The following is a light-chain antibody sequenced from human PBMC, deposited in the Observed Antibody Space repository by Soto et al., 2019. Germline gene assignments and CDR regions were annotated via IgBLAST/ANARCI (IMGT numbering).Light chain of an antibody. CDR1: QSVGSNY. CDR3: QQYGDSPWT. V-gene: IGKV3-20*01. J-gene: IGKJ1*01. Sequence: EIVLTQSPGTLSLSPGERVTLSCRASQSVGSNYLAWYRQKPGQAPRLLIYGISNRAAGIPDRFSGSGSGADFTLTISRLEPEDFAVYFCQQYGDSPWTFGQGTKVEIK. CDR2: GIS.